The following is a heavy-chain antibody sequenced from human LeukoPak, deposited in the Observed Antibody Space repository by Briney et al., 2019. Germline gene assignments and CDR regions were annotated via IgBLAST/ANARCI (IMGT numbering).Heavy chain of an antibody. Sequence: GGSLRLSCAASGFTFSSYSMNWVRQAPGKGLEWVSSISSSSSYIYYADSVKGRFTISRDNAKNSLYLQMNSLRAEDTAVYYCARAPPRDGATNCILDYWGQGTLVTVSS. V-gene: IGHV3-21*01. D-gene: IGHD1-26*01. CDR1: GFTFSSYS. CDR3: ARAPPRDGATNCILDY. J-gene: IGHJ4*02. CDR2: ISSSSSYI.